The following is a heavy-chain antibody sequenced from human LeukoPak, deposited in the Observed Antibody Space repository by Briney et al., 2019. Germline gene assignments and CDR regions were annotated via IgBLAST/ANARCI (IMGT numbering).Heavy chain of an antibody. D-gene: IGHD1-1*01. V-gene: IGHV5-51*01. CDR1: GYTFTTFW. CDR2: VNPGDSDT. J-gene: IGHJ4*02. CDR3: ARRQIRTHFDY. Sequence: GESLKISCQASGYTFTTFWIGWVRQMPGKGLEWIGIVNPGDSDTRYSPSFQGQLTHSVDKSINTACLQWSSLRASDTALYSYARRQIRTHFDYWAQGTLVTVSS.